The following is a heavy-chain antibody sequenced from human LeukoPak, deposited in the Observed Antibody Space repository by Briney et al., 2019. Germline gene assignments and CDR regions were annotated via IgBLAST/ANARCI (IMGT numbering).Heavy chain of an antibody. J-gene: IGHJ4*02. V-gene: IGHV3-23*01. CDR1: GFTFSSYA. CDR3: AKVLGPGSGYPIDY. Sequence: GGSLRLSCAASGFTFSSYAMSWVRQAPGKGLEWVSSISAGGGSTYYADSVKGRFTISRDNSKNTLYLQMNSLRAEDTAIYYCAKVLGPGSGYPIDYWGQGTLVTVSS. CDR2: ISAGGGST. D-gene: IGHD3-22*01.